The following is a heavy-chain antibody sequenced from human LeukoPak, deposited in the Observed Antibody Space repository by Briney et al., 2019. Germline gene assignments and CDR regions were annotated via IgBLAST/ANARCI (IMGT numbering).Heavy chain of an antibody. D-gene: IGHD3-10*01. CDR3: ARTWDDYYGSGSYRDY. V-gene: IGHV3-7*01. J-gene: IGHJ4*02. Sequence: INHNGNVNYYVDSVKGRFTISRDNAKNSLYLQMNSLRAEDTAVYYCARTWDDYYGSGSYRDYWGQGTLVTVSS. CDR2: INHNGNVN.